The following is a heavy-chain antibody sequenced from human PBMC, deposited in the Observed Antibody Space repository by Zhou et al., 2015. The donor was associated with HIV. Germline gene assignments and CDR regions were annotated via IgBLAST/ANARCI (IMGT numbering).Heavy chain of an antibody. Sequence: QVQLVQSGAEVKKPGASVKVSCKTSGYTFNTYDINWVRQATGQGLEWVGWMNPSSGNTGYAQKFQGRVTMTRNSSIATAYMELTSLTFEDTAVYYCARGSPRTTRFYGFWGQGSLVTVSS. D-gene: IGHD3-3*01. CDR2: MNPSSGNT. CDR3: ARGSPRTTRFYGF. CDR1: GYTFNTYD. V-gene: IGHV1-8*01. J-gene: IGHJ4*02.